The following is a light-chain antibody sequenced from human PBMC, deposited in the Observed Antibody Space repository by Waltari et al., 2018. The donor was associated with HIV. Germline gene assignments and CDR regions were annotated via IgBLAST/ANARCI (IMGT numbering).Light chain of an antibody. Sequence: QSVLTQPPSVSGAPGQTVTISCSGSSSNIGEADFDVHWYQQLPGTAPKLPIYGNRIRPSGVPDRFSGSKSGTSASLAITGLQPEDEADYYCQSFDYDSSLTVLFGGGTKLTVL. CDR1: SSNIGEADFD. CDR3: QSFDYDSSLTVL. V-gene: IGLV1-40*01. CDR2: GNR. J-gene: IGLJ2*01.